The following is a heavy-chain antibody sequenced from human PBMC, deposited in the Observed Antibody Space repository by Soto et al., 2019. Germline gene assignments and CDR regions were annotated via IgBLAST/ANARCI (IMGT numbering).Heavy chain of an antibody. CDR1: GGSIGSILYY. CDR2: MYYSGST. Sequence: SETLSITCTFSGGSIGSILYYWGGIRQPPGKGLEWIGSMYYSGSTYYNPSLKSRATIFVDTSKNQFSLKLSSVTAADTAVYYCARLSTVVTSNGFDIWGQGTMVT. CDR3: ARLSTVVTSNGFDI. J-gene: IGHJ3*02. V-gene: IGHV4-39*01. D-gene: IGHD2-15*01.